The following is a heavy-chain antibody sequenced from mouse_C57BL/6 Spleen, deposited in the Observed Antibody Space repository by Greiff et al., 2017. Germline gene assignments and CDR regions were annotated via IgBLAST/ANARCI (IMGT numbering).Heavy chain of an antibody. D-gene: IGHD2-3*01. CDR2: INPNNGGT. CDR1: GYTFTDYY. V-gene: IGHV1-26*01. CDR3: ARRRPYDGYPHFDY. Sequence: EVQLQQSGPELVKPGASVKISCKASGYTFTDYYMNWVKQSHGKSLEWIGDINPNNGGTSYNQKFKGKATLTVDKSSSTAYMELRSLTSEDSAVYYCARRRPYDGYPHFDYWGQGTTLTVSS. J-gene: IGHJ2*01.